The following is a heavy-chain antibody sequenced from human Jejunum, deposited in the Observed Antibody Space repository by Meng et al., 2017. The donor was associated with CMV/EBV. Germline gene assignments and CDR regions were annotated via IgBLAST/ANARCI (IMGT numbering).Heavy chain of an antibody. CDR3: ARDRAYYFDSSASAWVDP. Sequence: ISSDDYYWSWIRQPPGRGLEWIGYIYYTGNTYYNASLRGRVTMSVDTSKNQFSLNLSSVTAADTAVYYCARDRAYYFDSSASAWVDPWGQGTLVTVSS. CDR2: IYYTGNT. CDR1: ISSDDYY. D-gene: IGHD3-22*01. V-gene: IGHV4-30-4*08. J-gene: IGHJ5*02.